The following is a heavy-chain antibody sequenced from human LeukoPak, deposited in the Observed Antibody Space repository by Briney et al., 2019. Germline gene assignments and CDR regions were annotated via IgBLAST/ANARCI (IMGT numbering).Heavy chain of an antibody. D-gene: IGHD3-10*01. V-gene: IGHV3-73*01. Sequence: PGGSLKLSCTTSGLTFSASAIHWVRQASGKGLEWLGHIRSRANNYATAYAASVKGRFTVSRDDLKNTAYLQMNRLKIDDTAVYYCARRLVGFGALVLDPWGQGTLVTVSS. CDR2: IRSRANNYAT. CDR3: ARRLVGFGALVLDP. J-gene: IGHJ5*02. CDR1: GLTFSASA.